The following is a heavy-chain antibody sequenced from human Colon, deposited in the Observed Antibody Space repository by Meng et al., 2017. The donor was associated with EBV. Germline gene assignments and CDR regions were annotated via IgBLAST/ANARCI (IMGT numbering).Heavy chain of an antibody. CDR1: GDSISNNW. J-gene: IGHJ4*02. Sequence: QVQSQGAGPGLVRLSGTLSLTCAVSGDSISNNWWSWVRQPPGKGLEWIGEIYHIGTTNYNPSLRSRVTISVDKSKNQFSLQLTSVTAADTAVYYCARNGDYNPGLYWGQGTLVTVSS. D-gene: IGHD4-17*01. CDR3: ARNGDYNPGLY. V-gene: IGHV4-4*02. CDR2: IYHIGTT.